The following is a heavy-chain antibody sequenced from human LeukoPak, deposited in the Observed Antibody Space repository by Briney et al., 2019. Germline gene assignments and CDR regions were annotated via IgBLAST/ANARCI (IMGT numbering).Heavy chain of an antibody. J-gene: IGHJ4*02. Sequence: GGSLRLSCAASGFTFSSYSLNWVRQAPGKGLEWASSISSSSSYIYYSDSVKGRFTISRDNAKNSLYLQMNSLRAEDTAVYYCARDSSGSRDYWGQGTLVTVSS. CDR2: ISSSSSYI. V-gene: IGHV3-21*01. CDR3: ARDSSGSRDY. CDR1: GFTFSSYS. D-gene: IGHD6-19*01.